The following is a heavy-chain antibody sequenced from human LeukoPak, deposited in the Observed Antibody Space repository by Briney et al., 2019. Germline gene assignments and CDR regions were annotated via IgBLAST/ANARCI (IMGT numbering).Heavy chain of an antibody. Sequence: PGGSLRLSCAASGFTFSSYGMHWVRQAPGKGVEWVAVIWYDGSNKYYADSVKGRFTISRDNSKNTLYLQMNSLRAEDTAVYYCSRASGYSGYDYPYWGQGTLVTVSS. V-gene: IGHV3-33*01. CDR3: SRASGYSGYDYPY. J-gene: IGHJ4*02. D-gene: IGHD5-12*01. CDR1: GFTFSSYG. CDR2: IWYDGSNK.